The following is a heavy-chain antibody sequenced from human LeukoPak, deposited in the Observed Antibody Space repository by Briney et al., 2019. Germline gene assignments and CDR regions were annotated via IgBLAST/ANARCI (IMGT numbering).Heavy chain of an antibody. V-gene: IGHV4-34*01. D-gene: IGHD4-17*01. CDR2: INHSGST. Sequence: SETLSLTCAVYGGSFSGYYWSWIRQPPGKGLEWIGEINHSGSTNYNPSLKSRVTISVDTSKNQFSLKLSSVTAADTAVYYCARIITVPYFDCWGQGTLVTVSS. CDR3: ARIITVPYFDC. J-gene: IGHJ4*02. CDR1: GGSFSGYY.